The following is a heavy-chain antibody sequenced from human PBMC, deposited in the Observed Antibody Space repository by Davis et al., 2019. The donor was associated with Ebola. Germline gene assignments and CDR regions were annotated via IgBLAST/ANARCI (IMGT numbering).Heavy chain of an antibody. D-gene: IGHD3-22*01. Sequence: AASVKVSCKASGYTFTSYGINWVRQAPGQGLEWVGWISAYNSNTNYAQKLQGRVTMTTDTSTSTAYMELRSLRSDDTAVYYCARTYYYDSSGYPKDYWGQGTLVTVSS. CDR2: ISAYNSNT. CDR3: ARTYYYDSSGYPKDY. V-gene: IGHV1-18*01. CDR1: GYTFTSYG. J-gene: IGHJ4*02.